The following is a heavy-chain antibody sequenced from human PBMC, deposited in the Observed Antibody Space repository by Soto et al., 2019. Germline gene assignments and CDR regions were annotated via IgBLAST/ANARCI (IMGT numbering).Heavy chain of an antibody. CDR2: INPNSGGT. Sequence: ASVKVSCKASGYTFTVYYMHWVRQAPGQGLEWMGWINPNSGGTNYAQKFQGWVTMTRDTSISTAYMELSRLRSDDTAVYYCARDQGIAAAGIXYWGQGTLVXVSS. J-gene: IGHJ4*02. V-gene: IGHV1-2*04. CDR3: ARDQGIAAAGIXY. D-gene: IGHD6-13*01. CDR1: GYTFTVYY.